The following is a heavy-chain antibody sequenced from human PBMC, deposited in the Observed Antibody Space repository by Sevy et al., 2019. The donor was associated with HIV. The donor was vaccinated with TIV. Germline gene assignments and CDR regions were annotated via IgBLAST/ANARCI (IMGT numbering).Heavy chain of an antibody. J-gene: IGHJ6*03. D-gene: IGHD6-13*01. CDR2: IYYSGST. Sequence: SETLSLTCTVSGGSISSYYWSWIRQPPGKGLEWIGYIYYSGSTNYNPSLKSRVTISVGTSKNQFSLKLSSVTAADTAVYYCARITVAAAGYYYYYYYMDVWGKGTTVTVSS. CDR3: ARITVAAAGYYYYYYYMDV. V-gene: IGHV4-59*01. CDR1: GGSISSYY.